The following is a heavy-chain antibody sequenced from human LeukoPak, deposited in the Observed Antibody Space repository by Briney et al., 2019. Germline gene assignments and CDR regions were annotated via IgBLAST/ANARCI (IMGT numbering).Heavy chain of an antibody. CDR3: ARAPIVGAKYYYYMDV. Sequence: SETLSLTCTVSGYSISSDYYWGWIRRPPGKGLEWIGEIYHSGSTNYNPSLKSRVTISVDKSKNQFSLKLSSVTAADTAVYYCARAPIVGAKYYYYMDVWGKGTTVTISS. CDR2: IYHSGST. J-gene: IGHJ6*03. CDR1: GYSISSDYY. D-gene: IGHD1-26*01. V-gene: IGHV4-38-2*02.